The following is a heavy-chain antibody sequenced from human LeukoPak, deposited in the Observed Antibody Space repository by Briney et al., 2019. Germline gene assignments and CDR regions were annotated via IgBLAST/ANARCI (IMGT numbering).Heavy chain of an antibody. Sequence: GGSLRLSCAASGFTFSSYWMHWVRQAPGKGLVWVSRINSDGSSTSYADPVKGRFTISRDNAKNTLYLQMNSLRAEDTAVYYCASSLSENNWFDPWGQGTLVTVSS. CDR3: ASSLSENNWFDP. V-gene: IGHV3-74*01. CDR1: GFTFSSYW. CDR2: INSDGSST. J-gene: IGHJ5*02.